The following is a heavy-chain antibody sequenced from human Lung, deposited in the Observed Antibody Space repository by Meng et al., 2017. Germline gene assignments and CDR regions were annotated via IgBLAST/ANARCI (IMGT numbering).Heavy chain of an antibody. V-gene: IGHV3-48*03. CDR1: GFTFRSYE. CDR2: ISNSSGSA. CDR3: ARDPIGNGSPFAY. D-gene: IGHD1-14*01. Sequence: AGSLRLSCVASGFTFRSYEMNWVRQAPGKGLEWVSYISNSSGSAYYADSVKGRFTISRDNTKNSLYLQMNSLSAEDTAVYYCARDPIGNGSPFAYWGQGTLVTVSS. J-gene: IGHJ4*02.